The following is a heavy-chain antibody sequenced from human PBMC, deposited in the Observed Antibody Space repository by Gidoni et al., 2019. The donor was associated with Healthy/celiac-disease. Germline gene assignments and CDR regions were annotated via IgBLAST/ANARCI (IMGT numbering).Heavy chain of an antibody. CDR2: INSDGSST. Sequence: EVQLVESGGGLVQPGGSLRLSCAASGCTFSSYWLHWVRQAPGQGLVWVSRINSDGSSTSYADSGKGRFTISRDNAKNTLYLQMNSLRAEDTAVYYCARERSETIFGVVIISNAFDIWGQGTMVTVSS. J-gene: IGHJ3*02. V-gene: IGHV3-74*01. CDR1: GCTFSSYW. CDR3: ARERSETIFGVVIISNAFDI. D-gene: IGHD3-3*01.